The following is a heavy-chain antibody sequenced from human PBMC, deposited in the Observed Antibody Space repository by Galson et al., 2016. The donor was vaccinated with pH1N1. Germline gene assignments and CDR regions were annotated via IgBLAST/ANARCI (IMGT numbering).Heavy chain of an antibody. J-gene: IGHJ4*02. CDR1: FTFSSYE. CDR2: ISSSGSTI. Sequence: FTFSSYEMNWVRQAPGQGLEWVSYISSSGSTIYYADSVKGRFTISRDNAKNSLYLQMNSLRAEDTSVYYCARAWAVRYFDWLSSRPSRFDYWGQGTLVTVSS. CDR3: ARAWAVRYFDWLSSRPSRFDY. V-gene: IGHV3-48*03. D-gene: IGHD3-9*01.